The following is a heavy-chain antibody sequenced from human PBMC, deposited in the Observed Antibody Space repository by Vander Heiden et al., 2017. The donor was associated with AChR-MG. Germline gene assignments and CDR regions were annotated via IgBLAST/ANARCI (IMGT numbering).Heavy chain of an antibody. J-gene: IGHJ6*02. CDR3: ARLHIVVVTANRYYYYGMDV. D-gene: IGHD2-21*02. CDR2: SYYSGST. CDR1: GGSISSSSYY. Sequence: QLQLQESGPGLVKPSETLSLTCTVSGGSISSSSYYWGWIRQPQGEGLEWIGSSYYSGSTYYNPSLKSRVTISVDTSKNQFSLKLSSVTAADTAVYYCARLHIVVVTANRYYYYGMDVWGQGTTVTVSS. V-gene: IGHV4-39*01.